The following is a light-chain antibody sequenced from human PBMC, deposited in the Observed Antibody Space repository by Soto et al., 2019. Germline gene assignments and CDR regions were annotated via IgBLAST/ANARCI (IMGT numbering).Light chain of an antibody. Sequence: QSALTQPPSVSAAPGQKVTISCSGSSSNIGNNYVSWYQQLPGTAPKLLIYENNKRPSGIPDRFSGSKSGTSATLGITGLQTGDEADYYCGTWDSSLRGGVFGGGTKLTVL. CDR2: ENN. V-gene: IGLV1-51*02. CDR1: SSNIGNNY. CDR3: GTWDSSLRGGV. J-gene: IGLJ2*01.